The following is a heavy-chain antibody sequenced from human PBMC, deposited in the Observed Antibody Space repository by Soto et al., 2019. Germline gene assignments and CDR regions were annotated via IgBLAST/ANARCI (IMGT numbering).Heavy chain of an antibody. V-gene: IGHV3-21*01. CDR3: AVEYRSPSPTALDY. CDR1: GFTFSTYS. Sequence: PGGSLRLSCAASGFTFSTYSMNWVRQAPGKGLEWVSSISTTSTYIYYADSVKGRFTISRDNAKNSLYLQMNSLRAEDAAVYYCAVEYRSPSPTALDYWGQGTLVTLSS. D-gene: IGHD6-6*01. CDR2: ISTTSTYI. J-gene: IGHJ4*02.